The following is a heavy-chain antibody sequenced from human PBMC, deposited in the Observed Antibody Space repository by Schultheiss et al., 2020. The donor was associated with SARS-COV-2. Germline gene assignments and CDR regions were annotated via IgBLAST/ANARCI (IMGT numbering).Heavy chain of an antibody. CDR3: ARDRSWQQPGYGMDV. V-gene: IGHV4-59*01. CDR1: GDFFSTYY. J-gene: IGHJ6*02. Sequence: SETLSLTCAVSGDFFSTYYWSWVRQPPGKGLECIGYVRLSGSTDYNPSLRSRVTISVDTSKNQFSLRLSSVTAADTAVYYCARDRSWQQPGYGMDVWGQGTTVTVSS. D-gene: IGHD1-14*01. CDR2: VRLSGST.